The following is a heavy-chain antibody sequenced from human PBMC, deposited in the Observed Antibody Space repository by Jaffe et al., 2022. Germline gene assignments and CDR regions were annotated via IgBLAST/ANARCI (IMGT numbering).Heavy chain of an antibody. CDR2: IYHSGST. Sequence: QLQLQESGPGLVKPSETLSLTCAVSGYSISSGYYWGWIRQPPGKGLEWIGSIYHSGSTQYNSSLKSRVTISVDTSKNQFSLKLSSVTAADTAMYYCAGSPYYYYYYMDVWGKGTTVTVSS. J-gene: IGHJ6*03. CDR3: AGSPYYYYYYMDV. V-gene: IGHV4-38-2*01. CDR1: GYSISSGYY.